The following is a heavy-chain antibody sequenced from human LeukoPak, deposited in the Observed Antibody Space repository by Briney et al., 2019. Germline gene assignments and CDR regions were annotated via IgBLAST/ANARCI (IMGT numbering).Heavy chain of an antibody. D-gene: IGHD3-22*01. CDR2: IRSKAYGGTT. CDR3: TRDLLNYYDSSGYYYN. CDR1: GFTFGDYA. V-gene: IGHV3-49*04. Sequence: GGSLRLSCTASGFTFGDYAMSWVHQAPGKGLEWVGFIRSKAYGGTTEYAASVKGRFTISRDDSKSIAYLQMNSLKTEDTAVYYCTRDLLNYYDSSGYYYNWGQGTLVTVSS. J-gene: IGHJ4*02.